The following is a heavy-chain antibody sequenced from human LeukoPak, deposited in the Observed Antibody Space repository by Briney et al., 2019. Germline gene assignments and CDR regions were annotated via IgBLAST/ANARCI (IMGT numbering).Heavy chain of an antibody. V-gene: IGHV1-8*03. Sequence: ASVKVSCKASGYTFTSYDINWVRQATGQGLEWMGWMNPNSGNTGYAQKFQGRVTITRNTSISTAYMELSSLRSEDTAVYYCARKQQRIEGIDPWGQGTLVTVSS. D-gene: IGHD6-13*01. CDR3: ARKQQRIEGIDP. J-gene: IGHJ5*02. CDR1: GYTFTSYD. CDR2: MNPNSGNT.